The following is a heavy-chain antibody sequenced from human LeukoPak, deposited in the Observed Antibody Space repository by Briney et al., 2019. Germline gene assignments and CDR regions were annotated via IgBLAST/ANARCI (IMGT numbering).Heavy chain of an antibody. CDR3: AKLSGAYGDSRDY. D-gene: IGHD4-17*01. V-gene: IGHV3-30*02. Sequence: PGGSLRLSCAASGFTFSSYGMHWVRQAPGKGLXXXAFIRYDGSNKYYADSVKGRFTISRDYSKNTLYLQVNSLRPEDTAVYYCAKLSGAYGDSRDYWGQGTLVTVSS. J-gene: IGHJ4*02. CDR2: IRYDGSNK. CDR1: GFTFSSYG.